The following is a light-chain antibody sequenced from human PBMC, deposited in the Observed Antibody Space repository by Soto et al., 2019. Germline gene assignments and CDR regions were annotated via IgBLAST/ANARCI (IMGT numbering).Light chain of an antibody. CDR2: DNN. V-gene: IGLV1-51*01. Sequence: QSVLTQPPSVSAAPGQKVTISCSGSSSNIGNNYVSWYQQLPGTAPKLLTYDNNKRPSGIPDRFSGSKSGTSATLGITGLQTGDEDDYYCGTWDSGLSAVVFGGGTKLTVL. CDR3: GTWDSGLSAVV. J-gene: IGLJ3*02. CDR1: SSNIGNNY.